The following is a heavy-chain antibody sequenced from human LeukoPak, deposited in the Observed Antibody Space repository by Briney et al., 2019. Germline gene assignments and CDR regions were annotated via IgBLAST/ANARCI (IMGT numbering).Heavy chain of an antibody. CDR1: GGTFSSYA. V-gene: IGHV1-69*04. CDR2: IIPILGIA. Sequence: SVKVSCKASGGTFSSYAISWVRQAPGQGLEWMGRIIPILGIANYAQKFQGRVTITADKSTSTAYMELSSLRSEDTTVYYCARDGYTTAYAFDIWGQGTMVTVSS. J-gene: IGHJ3*02. D-gene: IGHD5-18*01. CDR3: ARDGYTTAYAFDI.